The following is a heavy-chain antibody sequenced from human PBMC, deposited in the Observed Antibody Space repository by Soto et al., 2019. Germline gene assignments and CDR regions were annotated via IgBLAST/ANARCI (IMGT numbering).Heavy chain of an antibody. J-gene: IGHJ3*02. CDR3: ARGVGATYGGVSAFDI. CDR1: GGTFSSYT. V-gene: IGHV1-69*02. Sequence: QVQLVQSGAEVKKPGSSVKVSCKASGGTFSSYTISWVRQAPGQGLEWMGRIIPILGIANYAQKFQGRVTITADKYTSTAYMELSSLRSEDTAVYYCARGVGATYGGVSAFDIWGQGTMVTVSS. D-gene: IGHD1-26*01. CDR2: IIPILGIA.